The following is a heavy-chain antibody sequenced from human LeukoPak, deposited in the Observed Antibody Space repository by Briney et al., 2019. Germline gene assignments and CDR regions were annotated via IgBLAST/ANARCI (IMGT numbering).Heavy chain of an antibody. V-gene: IGHV3-7*01. CDR3: ASTLLFDFWSGYPPDYYYYMDV. J-gene: IGHJ6*03. CDR1: GFTFSSCW. Sequence: GGSLRLSCAASGFTFSSCWMSWVRQAPGKGLEWVANIKQGGSEKYYVDSVKGRFTISRDNAKNSLYLQMNSLRAEDTAVYYCASTLLFDFWSGYPPDYYYYMDVWGKGTTVTVSS. CDR2: IKQGGSEK. D-gene: IGHD3-3*01.